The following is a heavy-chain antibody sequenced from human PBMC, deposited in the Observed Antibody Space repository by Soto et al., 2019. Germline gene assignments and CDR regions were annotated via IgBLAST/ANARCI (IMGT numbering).Heavy chain of an antibody. J-gene: IGHJ4*02. D-gene: IGHD3-16*01. CDR2: IYYSGST. V-gene: IGHV4-59*01. CDR1: GGSISSYY. CDR3: ARYYDYIWGSYTLDY. Sequence: QVQLQESGPGLVKPSETLSLTCTVSGGSISSYYWSWIRQPPGKGLEWIGYIYYSGSTNYNPSLKSRVTISVDTSKNQFSVKLSSVTAADTAVYYCARYYDYIWGSYTLDYWGQGTLVTVSS.